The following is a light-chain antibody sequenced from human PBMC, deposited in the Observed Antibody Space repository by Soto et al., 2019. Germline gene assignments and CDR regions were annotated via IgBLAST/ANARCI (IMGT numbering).Light chain of an antibody. CDR1: SSNIGAGYD. V-gene: IGLV1-40*01. CDR3: QSYDSSLSVYV. J-gene: IGLJ1*01. Sequence: QSVLTQPPSVSGAPGQGVTISCTGSSSNIGAGYDVHWYQQLPGTAPKLLIYRNNNRPSGVPDRFSGSKSGTSASLAITGLQAEDEADYYCQSYDSSLSVYVFGTGTKLTVL. CDR2: RNN.